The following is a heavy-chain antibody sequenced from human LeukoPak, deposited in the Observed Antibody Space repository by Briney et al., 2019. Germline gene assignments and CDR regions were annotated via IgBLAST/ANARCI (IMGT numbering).Heavy chain of an antibody. CDR3: ARDVRDIVVVPAAHYYYYMDV. CDR2: IYYSGST. Sequence: SQTLSLTCTVSGGSTSSGDYYWSWIRQPPGKGLEWIGYIYYSGSTYYNPSLKSRVTISVDTSKNQFSLKLSSVTAADTAVYYCARDVRDIVVVPAAHYYYYMDVWGKGTTVTVSS. D-gene: IGHD2-2*01. CDR1: GGSTSSGDYY. V-gene: IGHV4-30-4*08. J-gene: IGHJ6*03.